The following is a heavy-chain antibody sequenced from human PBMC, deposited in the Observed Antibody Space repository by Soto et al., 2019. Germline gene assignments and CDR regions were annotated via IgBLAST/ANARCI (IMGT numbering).Heavy chain of an antibody. CDR3: ARVSDIVVVPAANWFDP. Sequence: ASVKVSCKASGYTFTSYGISWVRQAPGQGLEWMGWISAYNGNTNYAQKLQGRVTMTTDTSTSTAYMELRSLRSDDTAVYYCARVSDIVVVPAANWFDPWGQGTLVTVSS. V-gene: IGHV1-18*01. J-gene: IGHJ5*02. CDR1: GYTFTSYG. D-gene: IGHD2-2*01. CDR2: ISAYNGNT.